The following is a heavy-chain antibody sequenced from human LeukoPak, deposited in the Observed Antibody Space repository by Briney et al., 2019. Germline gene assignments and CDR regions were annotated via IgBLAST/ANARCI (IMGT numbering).Heavy chain of an antibody. CDR3: ARNQTTAHQMRQRAFDI. CDR1: GGSISTHNYY. Sequence: NASETLSLTCTVSGGSISTHNYYWGWIRQPPGKGPEWIGSIYYSGSTFYNPSLKSRLTISVDTSRNQFSLKLNSVTAADTAVYYCARNQTTAHQMRQRAFDIWGQGTLVPSLQ. J-gene: IGHJ3*02. D-gene: IGHD1-14*01. CDR2: IYYSGST. V-gene: IGHV4-39*01.